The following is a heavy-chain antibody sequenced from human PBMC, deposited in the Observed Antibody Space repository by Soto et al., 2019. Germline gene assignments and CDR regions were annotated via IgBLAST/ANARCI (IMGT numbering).Heavy chain of an antibody. D-gene: IGHD6-13*01. Sequence: SETLSLTCTVSSDSISSYYWSWVRQPPGKRLEWIGYISYSGSTDYNPSLKSRVTISGDTSKNQFSLKVSSVTAADTAVYYCARGTSWQLPFDYWGQGTLVTVSS. J-gene: IGHJ4*02. V-gene: IGHV4-59*01. CDR3: ARGTSWQLPFDY. CDR2: ISYSGST. CDR1: SDSISSYY.